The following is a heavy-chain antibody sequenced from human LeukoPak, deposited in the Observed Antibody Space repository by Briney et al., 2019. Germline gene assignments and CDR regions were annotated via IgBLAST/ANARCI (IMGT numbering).Heavy chain of an antibody. D-gene: IGHD1-14*01. J-gene: IGHJ5*02. CDR3: ARRYVTCWFDP. V-gene: IGHV4-4*09. Sequence: PSETLSLTCAVYGGSFSGYYWSWIRQPPGKGLEWIGYIYTSGSTNYNPSLKSRVTISVDTSKNQFSLKLSSVTAADTAVYYCARRYVTCWFDPWGQGTLVTVSS. CDR2: IYTSGST. CDR1: GGSFSGYY.